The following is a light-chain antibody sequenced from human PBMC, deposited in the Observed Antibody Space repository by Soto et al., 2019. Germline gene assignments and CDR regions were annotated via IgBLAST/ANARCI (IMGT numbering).Light chain of an antibody. CDR3: QQYGSSGT. CDR1: QYMTRTY. J-gene: IGKJ1*01. CDR2: AAS. Sequence: EIVLMQSPGTLSLSPGERATLSCRASQYMTRTYIAWYQQKPGQAPRLLIYAASNRATGIPDKFSGSGSGADFTLTISRLEPEDFAVYYCQQYGSSGTFGQGTKVDIK. V-gene: IGKV3-20*01.